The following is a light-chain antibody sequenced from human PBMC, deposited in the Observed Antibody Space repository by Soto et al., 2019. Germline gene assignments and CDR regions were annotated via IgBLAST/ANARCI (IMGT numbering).Light chain of an antibody. CDR2: RAS. Sequence: DLQMTQSPSSLSASVGDRVSITCRASQSIGNYLNWFQQKPGEAPNLLIYRASTLPSGVPSRFSGSGSGTDFTLTISSLQPEDFATYYCQQSFTIPVTFGQGTRLEIK. V-gene: IGKV1-39*01. J-gene: IGKJ5*01. CDR1: QSIGNY. CDR3: QQSFTIPVT.